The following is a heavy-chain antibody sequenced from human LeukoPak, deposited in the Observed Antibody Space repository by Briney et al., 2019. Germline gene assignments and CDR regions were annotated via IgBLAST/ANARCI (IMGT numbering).Heavy chain of an antibody. V-gene: IGHV4-34*01. CDR2: INHSGST. CDR1: GGSFSGYY. J-gene: IGHJ4*02. Sequence: PSETLSLTCAVYGGSFSGYYWSWIRQPPGKGLEWIGEINHSGSTNYNPSLKSRVTISVDTSKNQSSLKLSSVTAADTAVYYCARESPNYYESSGYYIRPGRSFDLWGQGTLDSLFS. CDR3: ARESPNYYESSGYYIRPGRSFDL. D-gene: IGHD3-22*01.